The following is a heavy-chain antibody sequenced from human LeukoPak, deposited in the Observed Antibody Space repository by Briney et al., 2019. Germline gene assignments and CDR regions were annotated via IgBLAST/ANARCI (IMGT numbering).Heavy chain of an antibody. CDR1: GFTFGDYA. Sequence: GGSLRLSCTASGFTFGDYAMSWVRQAPGKGLEWVGFIRSKAYGGTPEYAASVKGRFTISRDDSKGVAYLQMNSLKTEDTAVYYCTRDQTPYYWGQGTLVTVAS. J-gene: IGHJ4*02. V-gene: IGHV3-49*04. CDR3: TRDQTPYY. CDR2: IRSKAYGGTP.